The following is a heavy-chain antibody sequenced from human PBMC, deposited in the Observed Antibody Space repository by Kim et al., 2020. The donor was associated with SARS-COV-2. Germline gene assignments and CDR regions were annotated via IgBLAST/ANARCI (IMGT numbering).Heavy chain of an antibody. V-gene: IGHV3-30*18. D-gene: IGHD2-21*02. J-gene: IGHJ3*01. CDR3: AKSSDFFWFKKGLSAFD. Sequence: GGSLRLSCGASGFTFNNFAMHWLRQAPGKGLEWVAVISYDGSIKFYADSVKGQFTVSRDSSHNTLYLQMRSLRPEDTALYYCAKSSDFFWFKKGLSAFD. CDR2: ISYDGSIK. CDR1: GFTFNNFA.